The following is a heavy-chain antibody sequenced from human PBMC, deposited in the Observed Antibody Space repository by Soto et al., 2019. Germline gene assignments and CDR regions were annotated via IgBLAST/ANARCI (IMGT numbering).Heavy chain of an antibody. Sequence: SETHSQTCIDADSFIRGGYWISIRQPPGKGLEWIGYIYYSGSTNYNPSLKSRVTISVDTSKNQFSLKLSSVTAADTAVYYCARQDVAISILGVVIPDNWLDPWGQGTLVTVSS. D-gene: IGHD3-3*01. J-gene: IGHJ5*02. CDR3: ARQDVAISILGVVIPDNWLDP. CDR1: DSFIRGGY. CDR2: IYYSGST. V-gene: IGHV4-59*08.